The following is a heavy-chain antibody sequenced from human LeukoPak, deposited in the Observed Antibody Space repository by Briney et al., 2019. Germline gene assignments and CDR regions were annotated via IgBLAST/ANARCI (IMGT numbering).Heavy chain of an antibody. J-gene: IGHJ4*02. CDR1: GGSISSGGYY. CDR2: IYHSGST. D-gene: IGHD2-2*01. CDR3: ASPGQVVSSNNFDY. Sequence: SETLSLTCTVSGGSISSGGYYWSWIRQPPGKGLEWIGYIYHSGSTYYNPSLKSRVTISVDRSKNQFSLKLSSVTAADTAVYYCASPGQVVSSNNFDYWGQGTLVTVSS. V-gene: IGHV4-30-2*01.